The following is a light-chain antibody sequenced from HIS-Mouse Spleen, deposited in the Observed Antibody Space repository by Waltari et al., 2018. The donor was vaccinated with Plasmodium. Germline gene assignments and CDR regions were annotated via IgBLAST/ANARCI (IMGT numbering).Light chain of an antibody. V-gene: IGLV3-21*02. Sequence: SYVLTQPPPVSVAPGQTARITCGGTNIGSKRVQRYQQKPGQAPVLVVYDDSDRPSGIPERFSGSNSGNTATLTISRVEAGDEADYYCQVWDSSSDHYVFGTGTKVTVL. CDR2: DDS. CDR3: QVWDSSSDHYV. CDR1: NIGSKR. J-gene: IGLJ1*01.